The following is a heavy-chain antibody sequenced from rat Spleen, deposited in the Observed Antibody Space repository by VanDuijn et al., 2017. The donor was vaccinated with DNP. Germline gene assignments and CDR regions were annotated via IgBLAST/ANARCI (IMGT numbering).Heavy chain of an antibody. CDR3: ARHGYFDR. Sequence: EVQLVESGGGLVQPGRSMKLSCAASGFTFSSFPMAWVRQAPGKGLEWIGDISKDSNTINYTPSLKDRFTISRDNAQKTLYLQMNNLGSEDTAIYYCARHGYFDRWGQGVMVTVSS. CDR1: GFTFSSFP. V-gene: IGHV4-2*01. CDR2: ISKDSNTI. J-gene: IGHJ2*01.